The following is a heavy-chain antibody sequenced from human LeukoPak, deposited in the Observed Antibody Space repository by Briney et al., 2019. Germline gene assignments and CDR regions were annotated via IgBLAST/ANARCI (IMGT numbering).Heavy chain of an antibody. Sequence: SETLSLTCAVHGGSFSGYYWSWIRQPPGKGLEWIGSIYYSGSTYYNPSLKSRVTISVDTSKNQFSLKLSSVTAADTAVYYCARELNVLRYHNWFNPWGQGTLVTVSS. CDR3: ARELNVLRYHNWFNP. CDR1: GGSFSGYY. V-gene: IGHV4-34*01. D-gene: IGHD3-9*01. CDR2: IYYSGST. J-gene: IGHJ5*02.